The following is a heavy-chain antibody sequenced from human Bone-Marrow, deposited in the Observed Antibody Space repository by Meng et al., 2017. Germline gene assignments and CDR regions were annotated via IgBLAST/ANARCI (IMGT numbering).Heavy chain of an antibody. Sequence: QGQLQESDPGPLKPAQTLSLTCTVSGGSISIGGDYWSLIRQHPGKGLEWIGNIYYSGSTYYNPSLKSRVTISVDTSKNQFSLKLSSVTAADTAVYYCARGPLSAAGTMGYFQHWGQGTLVTVSS. J-gene: IGHJ1*01. V-gene: IGHV4-31*03. CDR1: GGSISIGGDY. CDR3: ARGPLSAAGTMGYFQH. D-gene: IGHD6-13*01. CDR2: IYYSGST.